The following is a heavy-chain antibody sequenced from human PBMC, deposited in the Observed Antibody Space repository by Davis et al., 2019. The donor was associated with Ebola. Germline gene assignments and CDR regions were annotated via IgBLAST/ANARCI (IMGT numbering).Heavy chain of an antibody. Sequence: GGSLRLSCAASGFAFNTYAMTWIRQPPGKGLNWVSTISGSDAGTYYADSVKGRFTISRDISKNTLYLQMNSLRAEDTAVYYCAKDAVVSTHYFDCWGQGTLVTVSS. CDR2: ISGSDAGT. CDR3: AKDAVVSTHYFDC. CDR1: GFAFNTYA. D-gene: IGHD5/OR15-5a*01. J-gene: IGHJ4*02. V-gene: IGHV3-23*01.